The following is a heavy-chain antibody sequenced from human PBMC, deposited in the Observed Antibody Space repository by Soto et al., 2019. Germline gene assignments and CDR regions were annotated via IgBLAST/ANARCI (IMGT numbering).Heavy chain of an antibody. Sequence: ASVKVSCKASGYTFTSYGISWVRQAPGQGLEWMGWISAYNGNTNYAQKLQGRVTMTTDTSTSTAYMELRSLRSDDTAVYYCARDDFGVGATTVDYWGQGTLVTVSS. J-gene: IGHJ4*02. D-gene: IGHD1-26*01. CDR3: ARDDFGVGATTVDY. CDR1: GYTFTSYG. CDR2: ISAYNGNT. V-gene: IGHV1-18*01.